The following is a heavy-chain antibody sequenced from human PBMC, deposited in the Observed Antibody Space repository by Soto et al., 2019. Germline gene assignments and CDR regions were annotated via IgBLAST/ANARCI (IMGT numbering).Heavy chain of an antibody. CDR1: GDSISSTIW. D-gene: IGHD4-17*01. J-gene: IGHJ6*02. Sequence: SETLSLTCAVSGDSISSTIWWNWVRQPPGKGLEWVGEIFHSGGTNYNPSLKSRVTMSVDKSKNQFSLKLSSVTAADTAMYFCARRTYYGDRCMDVWGQGTTVTVSS. V-gene: IGHV4-4*02. CDR2: IFHSGGT. CDR3: ARRTYYGDRCMDV.